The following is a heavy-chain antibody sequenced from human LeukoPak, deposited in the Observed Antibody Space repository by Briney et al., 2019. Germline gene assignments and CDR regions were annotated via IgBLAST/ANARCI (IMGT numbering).Heavy chain of an antibody. J-gene: IGHJ4*02. CDR2: ISGSGGST. CDR3: AKSRHYYDSSGYTHYFDY. V-gene: IGHV3-23*01. CDR1: GFTFSSYA. D-gene: IGHD3-22*01. Sequence: TGGSLRLSCAASGFTFSSYAMSWVRQAPGKGLEWVSAISGSGGSTYYADSVKGRFTISRDNSKNTLYLQMNSLRAEDTAVYYCAKSRHYYDSSGYTHYFDYWGQGTLVTVS.